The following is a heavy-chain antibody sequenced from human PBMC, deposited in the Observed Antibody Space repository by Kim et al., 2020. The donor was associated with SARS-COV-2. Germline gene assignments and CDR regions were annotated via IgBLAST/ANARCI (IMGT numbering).Heavy chain of an antibody. D-gene: IGHD3-10*01. V-gene: IGHV3-33*01. Sequence: ADSVKGRFTISRDNSKNTLYLQRNSRRAEDTAVYYCARPNLLEGTVVDYWGQGTLVTVSS. J-gene: IGHJ4*02. CDR3: ARPNLLEGTVVDY.